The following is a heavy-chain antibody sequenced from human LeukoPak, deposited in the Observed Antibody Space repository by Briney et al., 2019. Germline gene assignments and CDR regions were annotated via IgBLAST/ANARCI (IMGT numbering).Heavy chain of an antibody. V-gene: IGHV3-13*01. J-gene: IGHJ4*02. CDR2: IGTGGAT. Sequence: GGSLRLSCAASGFTFSSYDMHWVRQPTGKGLEWVSAIGTGGATYYTDSVKGRFTISRDNSKNTLYLQMNSLRAEDTAVYYCAKEFRYGEPDYFDYWGQGTLVTVSS. CDR3: AKEFRYGEPDYFDY. D-gene: IGHD4-17*01. CDR1: GFTFSSYD.